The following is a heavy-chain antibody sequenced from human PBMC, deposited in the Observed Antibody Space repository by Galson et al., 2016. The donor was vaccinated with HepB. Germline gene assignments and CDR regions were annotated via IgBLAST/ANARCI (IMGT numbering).Heavy chain of an antibody. CDR1: GFTFKNVW. J-gene: IGHJ4*02. CDR2: IKTKTDGGTR. CDR3: TTNRIKRGSGWVADY. D-gene: IGHD6-19*01. Sequence: SLRLSCAASGFTFKNVWMNWVRQAPGKGLEWVGRIKTKTDGGTRDYAVPGRGRFTVSRDDSKNTLFLQMSSLKTEDTAVYYCTTNRIKRGSGWVADYWGQGTLVTVSS. V-gene: IGHV3-15*07.